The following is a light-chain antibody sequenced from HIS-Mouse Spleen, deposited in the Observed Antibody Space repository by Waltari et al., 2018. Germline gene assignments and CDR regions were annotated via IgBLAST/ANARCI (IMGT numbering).Light chain of an antibody. CDR1: QTVSSSY. J-gene: IGKJ1*01. CDR2: GAS. Sequence: IVLTQPPGPLSLSPGERATLPCRASQTVSSSYLAWYQQKPGQAPRLLIYGASSRATGIPDRFSGSGSGTDFTLTISRLEPEDFAVYYCQQYGRAFGQGTKVEIK. V-gene: IGKV3-20*01. CDR3: QQYGRA.